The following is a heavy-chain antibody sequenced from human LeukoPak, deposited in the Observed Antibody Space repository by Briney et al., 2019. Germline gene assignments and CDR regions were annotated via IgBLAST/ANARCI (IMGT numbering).Heavy chain of an antibody. Sequence: PGGSLRLSCAASGFTFSIYTMNWVRQAPGKGLEWVSIINYTGGNAYYADSVKGRFTISRDNSKNMVYLQMNRLRAEDTAIYYCAKDGHCPDSICPTNIAVAGYVDSWGRGTLVTVSS. D-gene: IGHD6-19*01. J-gene: IGHJ4*02. V-gene: IGHV3-23*01. CDR2: INYTGGNA. CDR1: GFTFSIYT. CDR3: AKDGHCPDSICPTNIAVAGYVDS.